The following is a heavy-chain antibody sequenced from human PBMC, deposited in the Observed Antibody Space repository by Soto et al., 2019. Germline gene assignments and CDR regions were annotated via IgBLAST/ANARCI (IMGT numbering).Heavy chain of an antibody. CDR1: GFTFSSYA. J-gene: IGHJ3*01. CDR3: AIDVLGYCSGGSCYP. Sequence: GGSLRLSCAASGFTFSSYAMHWVRHAPGKGLEWVSVITSNSSNIYYADSVKGRFTISRDNAKNSLYLQMNSLRAEDTAVYYCAIDVLGYCSGGSCYPWGQGTMVTGSS. V-gene: IGHV3-21*01. CDR2: ITSNSSNI. D-gene: IGHD2-15*01.